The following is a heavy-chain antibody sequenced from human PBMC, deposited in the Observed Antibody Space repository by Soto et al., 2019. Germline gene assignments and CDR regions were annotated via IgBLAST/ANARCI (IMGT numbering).Heavy chain of an antibody. CDR1: GGSISSGGYY. V-gene: IGHV4-31*03. Sequence: QVQLQESGPGLVKPSQTLSLTCTVSGGSISSGGYYWSWIRQQPGKGLEWLGSIYYSGSTYYNPSPNSRGTLAGDTSKNQFSLKLSSVTAADTAVYYCTRRVHHWGQGALVSVSS. D-gene: IGHD6-25*01. J-gene: IGHJ4*02. CDR2: IYYSGST. CDR3: TRRVHH.